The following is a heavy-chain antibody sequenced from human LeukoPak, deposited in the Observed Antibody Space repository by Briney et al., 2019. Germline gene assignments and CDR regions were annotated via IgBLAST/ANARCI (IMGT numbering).Heavy chain of an antibody. Sequence: GGALRLSCAASGFTFDDYAMHWVRQAPGKGLEWVAVISYDGSNKYYADSVKGRFIICRDNYKKLLYLQMNSLRAENTAVYYCANPNCYDISGYYSDDYWGQGTLVTVSS. D-gene: IGHD3-22*01. J-gene: IGHJ4*02. V-gene: IGHV3-30*18. CDR1: GFTFDDYA. CDR2: ISYDGSNK. CDR3: ANPNCYDISGYYSDDY.